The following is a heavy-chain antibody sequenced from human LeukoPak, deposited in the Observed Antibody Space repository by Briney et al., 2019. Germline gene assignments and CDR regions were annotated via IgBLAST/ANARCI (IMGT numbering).Heavy chain of an antibody. CDR3: ARWGEADYVWESYRLPLDY. CDR2: INPNSGGT. D-gene: IGHD3-16*02. Sequence: VASVKVSCKASGYTFTGYYMHWVRQAPGQGLEWMGWINPNSGGTNYAQKFQGRVTMTRDTSISTAYMELSRLRSDDTAVYYCARWGEADYVWESYRLPLDYWGQGTLVTVSS. V-gene: IGHV1-2*02. J-gene: IGHJ4*02. CDR1: GYTFTGYY.